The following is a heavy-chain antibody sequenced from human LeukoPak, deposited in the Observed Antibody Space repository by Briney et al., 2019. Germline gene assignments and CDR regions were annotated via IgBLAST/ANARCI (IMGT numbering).Heavy chain of an antibody. Sequence: GSLRLSCAASGFTFSSYEMNWVRQAPGKGLEWIGSIYHSGSTYYNPSLKSRVTMSVDTSKNHFSVKLSSVTAADTAVYYCARESEFDATGYLYWGQGILVTVSS. CDR2: IYHSGST. J-gene: IGHJ4*02. D-gene: IGHD3-9*01. V-gene: IGHV4-39*02. CDR1: GFTFSSYE. CDR3: ARESEFDATGYLY.